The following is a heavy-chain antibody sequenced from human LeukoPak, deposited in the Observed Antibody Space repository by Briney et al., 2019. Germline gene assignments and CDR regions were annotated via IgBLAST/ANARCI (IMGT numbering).Heavy chain of an antibody. CDR3: AKDRGGLLNAFDI. J-gene: IGHJ3*02. D-gene: IGHD3-10*01. CDR1: GFTLSSYA. Sequence: GGSLRLSCAASGFTLSSYAMSWVRQAPGKGLEWVSAISGSGGSTYYADSVKGRFTISRDNSKNTLYLQMNSLRAEDTAVYYCAKDRGGLLNAFDIWGQGTMVTVSS. V-gene: IGHV3-23*01. CDR2: ISGSGGST.